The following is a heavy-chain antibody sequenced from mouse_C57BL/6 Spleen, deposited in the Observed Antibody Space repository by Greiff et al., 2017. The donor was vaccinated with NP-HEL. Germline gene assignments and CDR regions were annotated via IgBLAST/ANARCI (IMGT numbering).Heavy chain of an antibody. CDR1: GYTFTDYE. Sequence: VQLQQSGAELVRPGASVTLSCKASGYTFTDYEMHWVKQTPVHGLEWIGAIDPETGGTAYNQKFKGKAILTADKSSSTAYMELRSLTSEDSAVYYWTRSYGNYRAGYFDVWSKGTTVTVAS. CDR2: IDPETGGT. D-gene: IGHD2-1*01. J-gene: IGHJ1*03. V-gene: IGHV1-15*01. CDR3: TRSYGNYRAGYFDV.